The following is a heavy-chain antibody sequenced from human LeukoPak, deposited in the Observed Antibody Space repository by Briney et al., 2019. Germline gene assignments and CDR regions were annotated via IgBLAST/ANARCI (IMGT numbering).Heavy chain of an antibody. D-gene: IGHD2-2*01. V-gene: IGHV1-2*02. CDR2: INPNSGGT. J-gene: IGHJ4*02. Sequence: ASVKVSCKASGYTFTGYYMHWVRQAPGQGLEWMGWINPNSGGTNYAQKFQGRVTMTRDTSISTAYMELSRLRSDDTAVYYRAAEIGCSSTSCYGYWGQGTLVTVSS. CDR3: AAEIGCSSTSCYGY. CDR1: GYTFTGYY.